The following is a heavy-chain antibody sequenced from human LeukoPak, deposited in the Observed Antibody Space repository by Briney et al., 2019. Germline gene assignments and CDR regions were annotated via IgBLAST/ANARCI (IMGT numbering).Heavy chain of an antibody. D-gene: IGHD2-21*01. CDR3: ARRSYNAFDI. J-gene: IGHJ3*02. CDR1: GGSISSSNW. CDR2: IYHSGST. Sequence: PSGTLSLTCAVSGGSISSSNWWNWVRQPPGKGLEWIGEIYHSGSTNYNPSLKSRVTISADKSKNQFSLKLTSVTAADTAVYYCARRSYNAFDIWGQGKMVTVSS. V-gene: IGHV4-4*02.